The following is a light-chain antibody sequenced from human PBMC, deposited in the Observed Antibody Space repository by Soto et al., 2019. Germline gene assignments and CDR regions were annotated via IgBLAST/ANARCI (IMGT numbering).Light chain of an antibody. V-gene: IGKV3-15*01. J-gene: IGKJ1*01. CDR3: QQYNNWPPWT. CDR2: GAS. Sequence: EIVMTQSPAPLSVSPGERATLSCRSSQSVSSNLAWYQQKPGQAPRLLIYGASTRATGIPARFSGSGSGTEFTLTISSLQSEDFAFYYCQQYNNWPPWTLGQGTKVDI. CDR1: QSVSSN.